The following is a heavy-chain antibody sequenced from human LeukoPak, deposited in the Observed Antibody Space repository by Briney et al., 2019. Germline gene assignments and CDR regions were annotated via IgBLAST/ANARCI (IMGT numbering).Heavy chain of an antibody. CDR2: INPNSGGT. Sequence: ASVKVSCKASGYTFTGYYMHWVRQAPGQGLEWMGWINPNSGGTNYAQKFQGRVTMTRDTSISTAYMELGRLRSDDMAVYYCARDRSGITMIVVALYFDYWGQGTLVTVSS. J-gene: IGHJ4*02. D-gene: IGHD3-22*01. CDR3: ARDRSGITMIVVALYFDY. CDR1: GYTFTGYY. V-gene: IGHV1-2*02.